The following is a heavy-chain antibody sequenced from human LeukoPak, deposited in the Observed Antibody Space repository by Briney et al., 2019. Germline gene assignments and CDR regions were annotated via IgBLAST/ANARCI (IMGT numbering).Heavy chain of an antibody. Sequence: GGSLRLSCAASGFTFSSYAMSWVRQAPGKGLEWVSAISGSGGSTYYADSVKGRFTISRDNAKNSLYLQMNSLRAEDTAVYYCARDYMVRGVSDYWGQGTLVTVSS. V-gene: IGHV3-23*01. CDR1: GFTFSSYA. CDR3: ARDYMVRGVSDY. CDR2: ISGSGGST. D-gene: IGHD3-10*01. J-gene: IGHJ4*02.